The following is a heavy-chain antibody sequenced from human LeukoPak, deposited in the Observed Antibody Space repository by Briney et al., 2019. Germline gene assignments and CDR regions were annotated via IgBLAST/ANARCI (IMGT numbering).Heavy chain of an antibody. V-gene: IGHV4-34*01. CDR3: ARAVAGTYYYYGMDV. Sequence: SETLSLTCAVYGGSFSGCYWSWIRQPPGKGLEWIGEINHSGSTNYNPSLKSRVTISVDTSKNQFSLKLSSVTAADTAVYYCARAVAGTYYYYGMDVWGQGTTVTVSS. CDR1: GGSFSGCY. J-gene: IGHJ6*02. CDR2: INHSGST. D-gene: IGHD6-19*01.